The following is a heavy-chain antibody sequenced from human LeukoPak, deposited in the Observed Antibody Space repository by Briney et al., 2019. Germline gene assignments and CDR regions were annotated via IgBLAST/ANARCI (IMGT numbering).Heavy chain of an antibody. CDR1: GFTFDDYA. CDR2: ISWNSETI. V-gene: IGHV3-9*01. J-gene: IGHJ4*02. D-gene: IGHD6-19*01. Sequence: GGSLRLSCAVSGFTFDDYAMHWVRQVPGKGLEWVSGISWNSETIGYADSVKGRFTISRDNAKNSLYLQMNSLRAEDTAVYYCARGQDYSSGQYYFDYWGQGTLVTVSS. CDR3: ARGQDYSSGQYYFDY.